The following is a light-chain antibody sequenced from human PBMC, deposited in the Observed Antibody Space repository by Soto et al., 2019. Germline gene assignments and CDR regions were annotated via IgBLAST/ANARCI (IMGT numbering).Light chain of an antibody. V-gene: IGKV3-20*01. Sequence: EIVLTQSPGTLSLSPGERATLSCRASQIVSSSYLAWYQQKPGQAPRLLIYGASSRATGIPDRFSSSGSGTDFTLTISRLEPEDFAVYYCQQYGSSPFTFGPGTKVDIK. CDR1: QIVSSSY. J-gene: IGKJ3*01. CDR3: QQYGSSPFT. CDR2: GAS.